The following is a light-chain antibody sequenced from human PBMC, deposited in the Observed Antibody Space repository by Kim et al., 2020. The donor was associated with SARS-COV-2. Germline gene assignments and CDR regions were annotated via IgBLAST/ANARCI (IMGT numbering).Light chain of an antibody. V-gene: IGKV3-20*01. Sequence: EIVLTQSPGTLSLSPGERATLPCSASPSARRNYLAWYQQKPGQAHRLLIHDATIRATDIPDRFSGSGSGKAITPTISRLEPGDFTVYYWQQYGSEPNTCGQGTK. CDR1: PSARRNY. J-gene: IGKJ2*01. CDR2: DAT. CDR3: QQYGSEPNT.